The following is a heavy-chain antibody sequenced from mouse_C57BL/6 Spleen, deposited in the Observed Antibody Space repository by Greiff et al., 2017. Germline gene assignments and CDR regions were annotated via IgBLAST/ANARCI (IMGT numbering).Heavy chain of an antibody. J-gene: IGHJ4*01. CDR3: ASGVRLPYYARDD. CDR2: IHPNSGST. CDR1: GYTFTSYW. V-gene: IGHV1-64*01. D-gene: IGHD3-2*02. Sequence: QVQLQQPGAELVKPGASVKLSCKASGYTFTSYWMHWVKQRPGQGLEWIGMIHPNSGSTNYNEKFKSKATLTVDKSSSTAYMQLSSLTSEDSAVYYCASGVRLPYYARDDWGQGTSVTVSS.